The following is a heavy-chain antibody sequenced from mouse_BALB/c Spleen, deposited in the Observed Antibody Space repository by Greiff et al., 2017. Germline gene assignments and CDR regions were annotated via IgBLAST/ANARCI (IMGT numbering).Heavy chain of an antibody. D-gene: IGHD2-3*01. J-gene: IGHJ1*01. Sequence: LQQPGSELVRPGASVKLSCKASGYTFTSYWMHWVKQRPGQGLEWIGNIYPGSGSTNYDEKFKSKATLTVDTSSSTAYMQLSSLTSEDSAVYYCTRSRDGYYWYFDVWGAGTTVTVSS. CDR1: GYTFTSYW. CDR2: IYPGSGST. CDR3: TRSRDGYYWYFDV. V-gene: IGHV1S22*01.